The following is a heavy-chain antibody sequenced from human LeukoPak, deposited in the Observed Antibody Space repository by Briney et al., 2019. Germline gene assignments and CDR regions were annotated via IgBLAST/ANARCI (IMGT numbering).Heavy chain of an antibody. CDR2: IYYSGST. J-gene: IGHJ4*02. Sequence: SETLSLTCTVSGGSISSTTYYWGWIRRPPGKGLEWIGTIYYSGSTYYNPSLKSRVTVSVDTSKNQFSLKLSSVTAADTAVYYCVRGSTLRHYQYWGQGTLVTVSS. CDR3: VRGSTLRHYQY. V-gene: IGHV4-39*01. D-gene: IGHD3-16*01. CDR1: GGSISSTTYY.